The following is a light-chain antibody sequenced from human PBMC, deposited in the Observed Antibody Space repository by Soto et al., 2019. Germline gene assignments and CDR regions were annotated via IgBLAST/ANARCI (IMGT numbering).Light chain of an antibody. CDR1: SSDVGGYKY. J-gene: IGLJ1*01. CDR2: EVS. V-gene: IGLV2-14*01. Sequence: QSVLTQPASVSGSPGQSITISCTGTSSDVGGYKYVSWYQQHPGKAPKLMIYEVSNRPSGVSNRFSGSKSGNTASLSISGLQAEDEADYYCSSYRSGTTPYVFGTGTKLTVL. CDR3: SSYRSGTTPYV.